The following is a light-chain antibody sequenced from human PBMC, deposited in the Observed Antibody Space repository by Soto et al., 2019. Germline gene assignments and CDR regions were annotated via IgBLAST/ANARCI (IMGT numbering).Light chain of an antibody. V-gene: IGKV3-20*01. J-gene: IGKJ1*01. CDR2: GAS. Sequence: VWAQGRDPLSLCPGGRATLSFRASQSVSSSYLAWYQQKPGQAPRLLIYGASSRATGIPHRFSGSGSGTDFTLTIRSLAPEDLAVYYCAQYATSTLGQGTKVDIK. CDR3: AQYATST. CDR1: QSVSSSY.